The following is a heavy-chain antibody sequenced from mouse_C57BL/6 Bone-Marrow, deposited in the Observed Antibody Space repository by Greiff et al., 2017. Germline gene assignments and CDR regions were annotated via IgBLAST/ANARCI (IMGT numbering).Heavy chain of an antibody. V-gene: IGHV1-77*01. J-gene: IGHJ1*03. CDR3: ARSRVLREYWYFDV. D-gene: IGHD1-1*01. CDR1: GYTFTDYY. Sequence: QVQLQQPGAELVKPGASVKISCKASGYTFTDYYINWVKQRPGQGLEWIGKIGPGSGSTYYNEKFKGKATLTADKSSSTAYMQLSSRTSEDSTVYFCARSRVLREYWYFDVWGTGTTVTVSS. CDR2: IGPGSGST.